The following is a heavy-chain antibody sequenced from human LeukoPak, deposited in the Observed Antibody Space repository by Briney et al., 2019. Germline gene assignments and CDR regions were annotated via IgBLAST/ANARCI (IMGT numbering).Heavy chain of an antibody. CDR2: FTSSGNT. Sequence: GGSLRLPCTGSGFTFSNYAVAWVRQAPGMGLEWVSSFTSSGNTYYADSVKGRFTVSRDNSKRTLYMQMTSLRAEDTAVYYCAKGDYGDCYWGQGTLVTVSS. J-gene: IGHJ4*02. CDR3: AKGDYGDCY. V-gene: IGHV3-23*01. CDR1: GFTFSNYA. D-gene: IGHD4-17*01.